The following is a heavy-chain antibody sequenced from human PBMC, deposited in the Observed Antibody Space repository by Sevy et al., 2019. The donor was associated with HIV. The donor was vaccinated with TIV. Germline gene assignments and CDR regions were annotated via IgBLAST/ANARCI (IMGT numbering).Heavy chain of an antibody. CDR3: ATAREYYSDNSGYLDY. CDR2: FDPDDGET. Sequence: GPSVKVSCKVSGYTLSELSMHWVRQPPGKGLEWMGRFDPDDGETIYAQRFRGRVTMTEDTSADTAYMELSSLRSEDTAMYYCATAREYYSDNSGYLDYWGQGTPVTVSS. J-gene: IGHJ4*02. D-gene: IGHD3-22*01. CDR1: GYTLSELS. V-gene: IGHV1-24*01.